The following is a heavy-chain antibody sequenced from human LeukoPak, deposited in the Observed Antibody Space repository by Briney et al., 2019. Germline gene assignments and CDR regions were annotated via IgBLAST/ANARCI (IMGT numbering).Heavy chain of an antibody. Sequence: PGGSLRLSCAASGFTFSSYWMSWVRQAPGKGLEWVANIKQEGREKYYVDSVKGRFTISRDNAKNSLYLQMNSLRAEDAAVYYCARTPMIVVVMFDYWGQGTLVTVSS. CDR1: GFTFSSYW. D-gene: IGHD3-22*01. CDR3: ARTPMIVVVMFDY. J-gene: IGHJ4*02. CDR2: IKQEGREK. V-gene: IGHV3-7*01.